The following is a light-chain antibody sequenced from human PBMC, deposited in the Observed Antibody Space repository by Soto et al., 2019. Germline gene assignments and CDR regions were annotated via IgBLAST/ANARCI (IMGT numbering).Light chain of an antibody. CDR2: GAS. J-gene: IGKJ1*01. CDR1: QSVSSSY. V-gene: IGKV3-20*01. CDR3: QQFGSSPRGT. Sequence: EIVLTQSPGTLSLSPGERATLSCRASQSVSSSYLAWYQQKPGQAPRLLIYGASSRATGIPDRFSGSGSGTDFTLIISRLDPEDFAVYYCQQFGSSPRGTFGQGTKVEIK.